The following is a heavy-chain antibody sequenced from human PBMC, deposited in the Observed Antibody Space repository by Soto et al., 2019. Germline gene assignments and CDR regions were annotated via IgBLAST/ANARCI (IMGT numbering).Heavy chain of an antibody. D-gene: IGHD3-3*01. J-gene: IGHJ5*02. CDR2: ISRSGSTI. CDR1: GFTFSDYY. Sequence: QVQLVESGGGLVKPGGSLRLSCAASGFTFSDYYMSWIRQAPGKGLEWVSYISRSGSTIYYADSVKGRFTISRDNAKNSLYLQMNSLRAEDTAVYYCARDYYVFWNGYYAFDAVDPWGQGTLVTVSS. V-gene: IGHV3-11*01. CDR3: ARDYYVFWNGYYAFDAVDP.